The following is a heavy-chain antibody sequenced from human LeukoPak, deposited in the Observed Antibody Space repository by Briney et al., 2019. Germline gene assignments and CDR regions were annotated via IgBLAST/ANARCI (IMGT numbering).Heavy chain of an antibody. CDR1: GFTFGGYA. V-gene: IGHV3-49*04. CDR2: IRSKAYGGTT. Sequence: GGSLRLSCTASGFTFGGYAMSWVRQAPGKGLEWVGFIRSKAYGGTTEYAASVKGRFTISRDDSKSIAYLQMNSLKTEDTAVYYCTRDLGYFDYWGQGTLVTVSS. J-gene: IGHJ4*02. D-gene: IGHD7-27*01. CDR3: TRDLGYFDY.